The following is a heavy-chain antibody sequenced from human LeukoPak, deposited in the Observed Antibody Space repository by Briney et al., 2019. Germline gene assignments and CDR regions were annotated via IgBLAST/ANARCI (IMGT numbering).Heavy chain of an antibody. CDR3: ATDMGEAGSGSYRFGLDV. D-gene: IGHD3-22*01. CDR2: IRSDGRDT. V-gene: IGHV3-74*01. Sequence: GGSLRLSCAASGFTFSSHWMYWVRQAPGKGLLWVSRIRSDGRDTTYADSVKGRFTISRDNAKNTLDLQMNSPRAEDTAVYYCATDMGEAGSGSYRFGLDVWGQGTTVTVPS. CDR1: GFTFSSHW. J-gene: IGHJ6*02.